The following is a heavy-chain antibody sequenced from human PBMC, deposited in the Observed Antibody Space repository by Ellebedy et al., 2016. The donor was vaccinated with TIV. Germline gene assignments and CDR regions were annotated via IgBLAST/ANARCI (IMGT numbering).Heavy chain of an antibody. CDR2: IWNDGSNK. J-gene: IGHJ1*01. Sequence: PGGSLRLSCAASGFIFSTYAMHWVRQTPGKGLEWVAVIWNDGSNKSCADSVKGRFSISRDNSKNTLYLQMNNLRAEDTAVYYCARDVWSSGFWGYFQHWGQGTLVTVSS. CDR1: GFIFSTYA. V-gene: IGHV3-33*01. CDR3: ARDVWSSGFWGYFQH. D-gene: IGHD3-22*01.